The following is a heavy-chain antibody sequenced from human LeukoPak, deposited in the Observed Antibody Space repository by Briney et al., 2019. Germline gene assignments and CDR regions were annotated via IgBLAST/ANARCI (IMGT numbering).Heavy chain of an antibody. CDR2: MYTSGST. CDR1: GGSISHNY. J-gene: IGHJ3*02. D-gene: IGHD3-22*01. Sequence: SETLSLTCTVSGGSISHNYWTWIRQPAGKGLEWVGRMYTSGSTKYNPSLKSRVTMSVDTSKNQFSLKLSSVTAADPAVYYCAREAPDYFDSSGHYLNDAFDIWGQGTMVTVSS. V-gene: IGHV4-4*07. CDR3: AREAPDYFDSSGHYLNDAFDI.